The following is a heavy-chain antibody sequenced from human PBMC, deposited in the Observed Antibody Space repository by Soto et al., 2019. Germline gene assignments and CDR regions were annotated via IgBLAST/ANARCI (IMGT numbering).Heavy chain of an antibody. Sequence: ASVKVSCKASGNTFSGYYVHWVRQAPGQGLEWMGWISPNSGVTSYAQKFQGRVTMTRDTSISTVYMELNGLRSDDTAVYYCARDREGYLDFWVQGALVTVSS. CDR3: ARDREGYLDF. CDR2: ISPNSGVT. CDR1: GNTFSGYY. J-gene: IGHJ4*02. V-gene: IGHV1-2*02.